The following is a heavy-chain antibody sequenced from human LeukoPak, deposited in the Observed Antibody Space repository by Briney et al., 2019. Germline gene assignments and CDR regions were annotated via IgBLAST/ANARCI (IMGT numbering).Heavy chain of an antibody. Sequence: GASVKVSCKASGYTFTSYGISWVRQAPGQGLEWMGWISAYNGNTNYAQKLQGRVTMTTDTSTSTAYMELRSLRSDDTAVYYCASNDPGNSDYYDSSGYLWPPDYWGQGTLVTVSS. V-gene: IGHV1-18*01. CDR3: ASNDPGNSDYYDSSGYLWPPDY. J-gene: IGHJ4*02. CDR1: GYTFTSYG. D-gene: IGHD3-22*01. CDR2: ISAYNGNT.